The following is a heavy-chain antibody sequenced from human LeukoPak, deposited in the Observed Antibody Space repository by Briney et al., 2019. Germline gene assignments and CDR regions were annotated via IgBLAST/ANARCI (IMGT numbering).Heavy chain of an antibody. V-gene: IGHV1-18*01. D-gene: IGHD6-19*01. CDR1: GGTFTSYG. J-gene: IGHJ5*02. CDR3: AREHSSGWYGWFDP. CDR2: ISAYNGNT. Sequence: ASVKVSCKASGGTFTSYGISWVRQAPGQGLEWMGWISAYNGNTNYAQKLQGRVTMTTDTSTSTAYMELRSLRSDDTAVYYCAREHSSGWYGWFDPWGQGTLVTVSS.